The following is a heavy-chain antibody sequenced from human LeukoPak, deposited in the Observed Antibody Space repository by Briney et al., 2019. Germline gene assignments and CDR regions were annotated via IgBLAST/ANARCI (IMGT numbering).Heavy chain of an antibody. Sequence: ASVKVSCKASGYTFTSYYMHWVRQAPGQGLEWMGIINPSGGGTSYAQKFQGRVTMTRDTSTSTVYMELSSLRSEDTDVYYCARGLSMADAFDIWGQGTMVTVSS. V-gene: IGHV1-46*01. CDR1: GYTFTSYY. J-gene: IGHJ3*02. CDR2: INPSGGGT. CDR3: ARGLSMADAFDI. D-gene: IGHD3-10*01.